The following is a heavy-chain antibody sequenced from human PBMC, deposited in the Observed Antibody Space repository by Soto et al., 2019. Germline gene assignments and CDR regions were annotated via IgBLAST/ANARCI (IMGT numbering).Heavy chain of an antibody. CDR3: ARGGLAGYSYGGD. D-gene: IGHD5-18*01. Sequence: QVQLVESGRGVVQPGRSLRLSCAASGFTFNTSAMHWVRQAPGKGLEWVALISHDGNNKYYADSVKGRFTISRDNSKYTLHLQMNSLRDEDTAVYYCARGGLAGYSYGGDWGQGTLVTVSS. CDR1: GFTFNTSA. CDR2: ISHDGNNK. V-gene: IGHV3-30-3*01. J-gene: IGHJ4*02.